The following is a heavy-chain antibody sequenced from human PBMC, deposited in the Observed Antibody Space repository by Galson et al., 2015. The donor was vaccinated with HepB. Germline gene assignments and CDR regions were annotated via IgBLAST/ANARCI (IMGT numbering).Heavy chain of an antibody. Sequence: SLRLSCAASGFTFSNYDIHWVRQAPGKGLEWVAVISSDGSSKYYADSVKGRFTISRDNSKNTVYLQMNSLRAEDTAVYYCARDYYYDSSGQTDWGPGTLVTVSS. CDR1: GFTFSNYD. CDR3: ARDYYYDSSGQTD. D-gene: IGHD3-22*01. J-gene: IGHJ4*02. V-gene: IGHV3-30*03. CDR2: ISSDGSSK.